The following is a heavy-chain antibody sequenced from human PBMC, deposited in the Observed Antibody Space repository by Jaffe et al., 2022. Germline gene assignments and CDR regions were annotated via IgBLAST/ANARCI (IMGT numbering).Heavy chain of an antibody. V-gene: IGHV1-45*02. CDR1: GYTFTYRY. Sequence: QMQLVQSGAEVKKTGSSVKVSCKASGYTFTYRYLHWVRQAPGQALEWMGWITPFNGNTNYAQKFQDRVTITRDRSMSTAYMELSSLRSEDTAMYYCARSSRPRLGIAVAGIGDAFDIWGQGTMVTVSS. CDR2: ITPFNGNT. J-gene: IGHJ3*02. CDR3: ARSSRPRLGIAVAGIGDAFDI. D-gene: IGHD6-19*01.